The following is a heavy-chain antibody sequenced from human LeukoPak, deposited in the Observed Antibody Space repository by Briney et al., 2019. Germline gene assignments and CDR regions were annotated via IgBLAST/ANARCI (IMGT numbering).Heavy chain of an antibody. D-gene: IGHD5-12*01. CDR3: TRGRWVATNQAYYFDD. V-gene: IGHV1-3*03. CDR2: INAGNGHT. J-gene: IGHJ4*02. Sequence: ASVKVSCKTSAYSFTSYAMHWLRQAPGQRLEWMGWINAGNGHTKYSQEFQGRLTITRDTSANIVYMDLSSLRSEDMAVYYCTRGRWVATNQAYYFDDWGQGALVTVSS. CDR1: AYSFTSYA.